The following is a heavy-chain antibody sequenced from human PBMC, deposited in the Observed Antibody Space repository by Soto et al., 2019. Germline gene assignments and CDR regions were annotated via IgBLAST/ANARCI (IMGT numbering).Heavy chain of an antibody. V-gene: IGHV3-21*01. CDR2: ISSNSSYI. CDR1: GFTFSSYS. J-gene: IGHJ6*02. CDR3: ARGDLDIVATITSSYYGMDV. D-gene: IGHD5-12*01. Sequence: EVQLVESGGXXVKPGGSLRLSCAASGFTFSSYSMNWVRQAPGKGLEWVXSISSNSSYIYYADSVKGRFTISRDNAKNSLYLKMNSLRDEDTTVYYCARGDLDIVATITSSYYGMDVWGQGTTVTVSS.